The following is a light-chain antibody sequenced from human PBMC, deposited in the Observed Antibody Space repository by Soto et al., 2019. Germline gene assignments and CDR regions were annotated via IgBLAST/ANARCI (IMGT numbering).Light chain of an antibody. CDR3: QQYDSSPTT. Sequence: EIVLTQSPATLSLSPGERATLSCRASQSVSSYLAWYQQKPGQAPRPPIYDPSNRATAIPARFSGSGSGTDFTLTISRLEPEDFAVYYCQQYDSSPTTFGQGTKV. J-gene: IGKJ1*01. V-gene: IGKV3-11*01. CDR1: QSVSSY. CDR2: DPS.